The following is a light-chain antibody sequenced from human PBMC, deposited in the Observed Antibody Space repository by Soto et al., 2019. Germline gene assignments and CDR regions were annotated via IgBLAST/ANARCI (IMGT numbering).Light chain of an antibody. V-gene: IGLV2-14*01. CDR2: DVS. Sequence: QAVVTQPASVSGSPGQSITISCTGTSSDVGGYNYVSWYQQHPGKAPKLMIYDVSNRPSGVSNRFSGSKSGNTASLTISGLQAEDEADIYCSSYTSSSTPVVFGGGTKLTVL. J-gene: IGLJ2*01. CDR3: SSYTSSSTPVV. CDR1: SSDVGGYNY.